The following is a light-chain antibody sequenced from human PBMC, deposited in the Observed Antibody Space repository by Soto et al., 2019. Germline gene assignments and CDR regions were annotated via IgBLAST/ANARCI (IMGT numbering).Light chain of an antibody. CDR3: QQRSNWPAIT. CDR2: DAS. CDR1: RSVSSY. Sequence: IVLTQSPANMSLSPGERATLSCRASRSVSSYLAWYQQKPGQAPRLLIYDASNRATGIPARFSGSGSGTDFSLTIISLEPDDFAIYYCQQRSNWPAITFGQGTRLEIK. V-gene: IGKV3-11*01. J-gene: IGKJ5*01.